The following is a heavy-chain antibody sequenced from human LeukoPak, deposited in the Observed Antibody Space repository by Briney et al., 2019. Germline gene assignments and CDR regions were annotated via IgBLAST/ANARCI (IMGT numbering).Heavy chain of an antibody. CDR3: ARFIVSGGYFDY. Sequence: ASVKVSCKASGYTFTSYYMHWVRQATGQGLEWMGIINPSGGSTSYAQKFQGRVTMTRDTSTSTVYMELSSLRSEDTAVYYCARFIVSGGYFDYWGQGTLVTVSS. D-gene: IGHD2-21*01. CDR1: GYTFTSYY. J-gene: IGHJ4*02. CDR2: INPSGGST. V-gene: IGHV1-46*01.